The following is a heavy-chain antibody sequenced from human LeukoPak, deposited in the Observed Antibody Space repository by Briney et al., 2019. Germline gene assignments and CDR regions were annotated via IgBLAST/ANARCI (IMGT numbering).Heavy chain of an antibody. J-gene: IGHJ4*02. D-gene: IGHD6-19*01. CDR3: AKDNYWGQYSSGWYPRSHFDY. V-gene: IGHV3-23*01. CDR2: ISGSGGST. CDR1: GFTFSSYA. Sequence: SGGSLRLSCAASGFTFSSYAMSWVRQAPGKGLEWVSAISGSGGSTYYADSVKGRFTISRDNSKNTLYLQMNSLRAEDTAVYYCAKDNYWGQYSSGWYPRSHFDYWGQGTLVTVSS.